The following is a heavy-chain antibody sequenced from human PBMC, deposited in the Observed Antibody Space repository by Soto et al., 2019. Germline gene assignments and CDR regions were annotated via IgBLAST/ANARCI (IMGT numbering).Heavy chain of an antibody. CDR3: ARDDCTSTSCFAED. V-gene: IGHV3-53*01. D-gene: IGHD2-2*01. CDR2: IYSGGST. J-gene: IGHJ4*02. Sequence: GGSLRLSCASSGFTVSSNYMSWVRQAPGKGLEWVSVIYSGGSTYYADSVKGRFTISRDNSKNTLYLQMNSLRVEDTAVYYCARDDCTSTSCFAEDWGQGTLVTVSS. CDR1: GFTVSSNY.